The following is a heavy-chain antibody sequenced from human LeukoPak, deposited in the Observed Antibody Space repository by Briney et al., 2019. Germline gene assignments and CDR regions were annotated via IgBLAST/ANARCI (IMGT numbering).Heavy chain of an antibody. CDR2: IYPSGST. D-gene: IGHD3-9*01. CDR1: GGSIRSYY. J-gene: IGHJ6*03. CDR3: ARHAFYDILTGYSVGYYYYYMDV. V-gene: IGHV4-4*07. Sequence: PSETLSLTCSVSGGSIRSYYWSWIRQPAGKGLEWIGRIYPSGSTNYNPSLKSRVTMSVDTSKNQVYLKMSSVTAADTAVYYCARHAFYDILTGYSVGYYYYYMDVWGKGTTVTISS.